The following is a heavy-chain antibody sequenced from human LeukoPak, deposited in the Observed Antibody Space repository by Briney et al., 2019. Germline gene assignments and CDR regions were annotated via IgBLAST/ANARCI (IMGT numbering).Heavy chain of an antibody. CDR2: ISGSGGST. J-gene: IGHJ4*02. CDR1: GFTFSSCA. D-gene: IGHD2-2*01. Sequence: GGSLRLSCAASGFTFSSCAMSWVRQAPGKGLEWVSAISGSGGSTYYADSVKGRFTISRDNSKNTLYLQMNSLRAEDTAVYYCAKSPSTGVVVPAVIQLYFDYWGQGTLVTVSS. CDR3: AKSPSTGVVVPAVIQLYFDY. V-gene: IGHV3-23*01.